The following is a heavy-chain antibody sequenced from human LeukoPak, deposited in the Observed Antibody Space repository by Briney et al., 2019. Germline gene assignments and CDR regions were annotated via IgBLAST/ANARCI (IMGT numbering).Heavy chain of an antibody. J-gene: IGHJ4*02. CDR3: AREVYVGYFDY. V-gene: IGHV1-18*01. CDR2: ISAYNGNT. CDR1: GYTFTSYD. Sequence: ASVKVSCKASGYTFTSYDINWVRQAPGQGLEWMGWISAYNGNTNYAQKLQGRVTMTTDTSTSTAYMELRSLRSDDTAVYYCAREVYVGYFDYWGQGTLVPVSS. D-gene: IGHD3-16*01.